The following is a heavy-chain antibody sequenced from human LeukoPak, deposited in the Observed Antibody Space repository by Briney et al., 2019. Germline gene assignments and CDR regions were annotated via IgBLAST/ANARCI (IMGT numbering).Heavy chain of an antibody. D-gene: IGHD6-13*01. Sequence: PGESLKISCKVSGYSFTNYWIGWVRQMPGKGLEWMGIIYPGDSDTRYSPSFQGQVTISADKSISTAYLQWSSLKASDTAMYYCARADDDIAAAGNPPYGMDVWGQGTTVTVSS. CDR1: GYSFTNYW. V-gene: IGHV5-51*01. CDR3: ARADDDIAAAGNPPYGMDV. J-gene: IGHJ6*02. CDR2: IYPGDSDT.